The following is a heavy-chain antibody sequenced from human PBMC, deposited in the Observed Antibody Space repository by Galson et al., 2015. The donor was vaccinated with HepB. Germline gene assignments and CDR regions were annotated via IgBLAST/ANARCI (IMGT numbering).Heavy chain of an antibody. CDR3: AKDAYRSSYYFDS. CDR1: GFTFSNSG. Sequence: SLRLSCAASGFTFSNSGMHWVRQAPGKGLEWVAVTWSDGINNYYADSVKGRFTISRDNFKNTLYLQMNSLRAGDTAVYYCAKDAYRSSYYFDSWGQGTLVTVSS. J-gene: IGHJ4*02. V-gene: IGHV3-33*06. D-gene: IGHD3-16*01. CDR2: TWSDGINN.